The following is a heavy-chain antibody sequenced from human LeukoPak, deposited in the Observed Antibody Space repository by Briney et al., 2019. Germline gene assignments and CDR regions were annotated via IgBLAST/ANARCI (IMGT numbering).Heavy chain of an antibody. D-gene: IGHD2-2*02. Sequence: GASVKVSCKASGYTFTGYYMHWVRQAPGQGLEWMGWINPNSGGTNYAQKFQGRVTMTRDTSISTAYMELSRLRSDDTAVYYCARDNVVPAAISSNWFDPWGQGTLVTVSS. CDR2: INPNSGGT. V-gene: IGHV1-2*02. J-gene: IGHJ5*02. CDR1: GYTFTGYY. CDR3: ARDNVVPAAISSNWFDP.